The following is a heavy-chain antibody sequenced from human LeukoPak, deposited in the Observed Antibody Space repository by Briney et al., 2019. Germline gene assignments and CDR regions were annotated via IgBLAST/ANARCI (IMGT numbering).Heavy chain of an antibody. V-gene: IGHV3-23*01. CDR1: GFTFSTYA. Sequence: GGPLRLSCAASGFTFSTYAMSWVRQAPGRGLEWVSAISGSSDTTYYADSVKGRFTISRDNSKNTLYLQMNSLRAEDTAVYYCANREGGYTYDPFDYWGQGTLVTVSS. CDR2: ISGSSDTT. J-gene: IGHJ4*02. D-gene: IGHD5-18*01. CDR3: ANREGGYTYDPFDY.